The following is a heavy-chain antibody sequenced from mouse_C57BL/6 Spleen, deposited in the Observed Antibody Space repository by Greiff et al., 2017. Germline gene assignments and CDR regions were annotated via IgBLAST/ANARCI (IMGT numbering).Heavy chain of an antibody. D-gene: IGHD2-2*01. V-gene: IGHV1-66*01. CDR2: IYPGSGNT. CDR1: GYSFTSYY. J-gene: IGHJ4*01. Sequence: QVQLQQSGPELVKPGASVKISCKASGYSFTSYYIHWVKQRPGQGLEWIGWIYPGSGNTKYNEKFKGKATLTADTSSSTAYMQLSSLTSEDSAVYYCAGGGYHYAMDYWGQGTSVTVSS. CDR3: AGGGYHYAMDY.